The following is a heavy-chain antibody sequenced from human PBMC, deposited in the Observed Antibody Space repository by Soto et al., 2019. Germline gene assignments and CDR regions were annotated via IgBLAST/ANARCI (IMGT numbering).Heavy chain of an antibody. V-gene: IGHV1-8*02. CDR3: ARGLTYCSSTSCYG. CDR1: GYTFTSYG. D-gene: IGHD2-2*01. Sequence: ASVKVSCKASGYTFTSYGISWVRQAPGQGLEWMGWISAYNSNTGYAQKFQGRVTMTRNTSISTAYMELSSLRSEDTAVYYCARGLTYCSSTSCYGWGQGTLVTVSS. J-gene: IGHJ4*02. CDR2: ISAYNSNT.